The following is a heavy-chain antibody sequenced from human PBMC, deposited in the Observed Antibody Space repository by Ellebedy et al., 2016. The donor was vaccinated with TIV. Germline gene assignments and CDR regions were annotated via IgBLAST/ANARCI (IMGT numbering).Heavy chain of an antibody. V-gene: IGHV4-31*01. CDR2: IYDSGST. D-gene: IGHD3-10*01. CDR3: AAGYYYGSGSYLKPDAFDI. J-gene: IGHJ3*02. CDR1: GGSISSGDYY. Sequence: MPSETLSLTCTVSGGSISSGDYYWSCIRQHPGKGLEWIGFIYDSGSTYYNPSLKSLLTISVDTSKNQFSLKLSSVTAADTALYYCAAGYYYGSGSYLKPDAFDIWGQGTMVTVSS.